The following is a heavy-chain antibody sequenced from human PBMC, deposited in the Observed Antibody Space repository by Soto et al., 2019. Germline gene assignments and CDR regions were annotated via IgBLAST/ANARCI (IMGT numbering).Heavy chain of an antibody. CDR3: ARGVKSTDYYYYYYMDV. J-gene: IGHJ6*03. Sequence: GGSLRLSCASSGLTFSSYGMHLVRQAPGKGLEWVAVIWYDGSNKYYADSVKGRFTISRDNSKNTLYLQMNSLRAEDTAVYYCARGVKSTDYYYYYYMDVWGKGTTVTVSS. CDR1: GLTFSSYG. CDR2: IWYDGSNK. V-gene: IGHV3-33*01. D-gene: IGHD4-4*01.